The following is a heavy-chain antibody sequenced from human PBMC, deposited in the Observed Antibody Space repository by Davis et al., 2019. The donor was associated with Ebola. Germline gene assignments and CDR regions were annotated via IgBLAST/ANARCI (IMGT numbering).Heavy chain of an antibody. V-gene: IGHV3-7*01. CDR2: IKQDGSEK. CDR1: GFTFSSYW. Sequence: GGSLRLSCAASGFTFSSYWMSWVRQAPGKGLEWVANIKQDGSEKYYVDSVKGRFTISRDNAKNSLYLQMNSLRAEDTAVYYCAREDCGGDCYSGGYDYWGQGTLVTVSS. D-gene: IGHD2-21*02. CDR3: AREDCGGDCYSGGYDY. J-gene: IGHJ4*02.